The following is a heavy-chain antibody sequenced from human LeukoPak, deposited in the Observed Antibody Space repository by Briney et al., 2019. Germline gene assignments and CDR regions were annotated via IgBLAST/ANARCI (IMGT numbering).Heavy chain of an antibody. CDR2: IYYSGST. J-gene: IGHJ5*02. Sequence: SETLSLTCTVSGGSISSSSYYWGWIRQPPGKGLEWIGSIYYSGSTYYNPSLKSRVTISVDKSKNQFSLKLSSVTAADTAVYYCARGLVAYGDPYNWFDPWGQGTLVTVSS. V-gene: IGHV4-39*07. CDR3: ARGLVAYGDPYNWFDP. CDR1: GGSISSSSYY. D-gene: IGHD4-17*01.